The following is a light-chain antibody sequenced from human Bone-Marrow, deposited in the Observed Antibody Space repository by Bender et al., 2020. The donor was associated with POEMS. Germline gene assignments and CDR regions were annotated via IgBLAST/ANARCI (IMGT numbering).Light chain of an antibody. CDR2: EVS. CDR1: SDDVGGYNF. J-gene: IGLJ3*02. V-gene: IGLV2-14*01. Sequence: QSALTQPASVSGSPGQSITISCTGTSDDVGGYNFVSWYQQHPGRAPKLIIYEVSNRPSGVSYRFSGSKSGNTASLIISGLQAEDEGEYFCSSYTSSSPWVFGGGTKLTVL. CDR3: SSYTSSSPWV.